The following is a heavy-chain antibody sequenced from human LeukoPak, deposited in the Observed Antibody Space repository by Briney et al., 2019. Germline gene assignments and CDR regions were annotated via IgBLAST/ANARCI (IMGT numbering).Heavy chain of an antibody. D-gene: IGHD2-8*01. J-gene: IGHJ4*02. CDR1: GFTFSSYA. CDR2: ISGSGGST. V-gene: IGHV3-23*01. Sequence: GGSLRLSCAASGFTFSSYAMSWVRQAPGKGLEWVSAISGSGGSTYYADSVKGRFTISRDNSKNTLYLQMNSLRAEDTAVYYCARGPIVLMVYAIGVADYWGQGTLVTVSS. CDR3: ARGPIVLMVYAIGVADY.